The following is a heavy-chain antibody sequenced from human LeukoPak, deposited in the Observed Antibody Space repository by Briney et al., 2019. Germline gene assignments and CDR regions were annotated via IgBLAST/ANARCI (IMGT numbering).Heavy chain of an antibody. D-gene: IGHD3-10*01. CDR2: IYYSGST. CDR1: GGSISSSSYY. V-gene: IGHV4-39*07. CDR3: ARERLDYYGSGSYYTSNWFDP. Sequence: PSETLSLTCTVSGGSISSSSYYWGWIRQPPGKGLEWIGSIYYSGSTYYNPSLKSRVTISVDRSKNQFSLKLSSVTAADTAVYYCARERLDYYGSGSYYTSNWFDPWGQGTLVTVSS. J-gene: IGHJ5*02.